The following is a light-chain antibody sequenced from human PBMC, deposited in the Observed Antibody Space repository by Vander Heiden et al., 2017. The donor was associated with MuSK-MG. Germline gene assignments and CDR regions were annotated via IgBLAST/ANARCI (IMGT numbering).Light chain of an antibody. CDR3: YSAADNNLGV. CDR1: VLAKKY. V-gene: IGLV3-27*01. Sequence: SYELTQPSSVSVSPGQTARLTCSGDVLAKKYARWFQQKPGQAPVLVIYKDSERPSGIPERFSGSSSGTTVTLTISGAQVDDEADYYCYSAADNNLGVFGGGTKLTVL. CDR2: KDS. J-gene: IGLJ2*01.